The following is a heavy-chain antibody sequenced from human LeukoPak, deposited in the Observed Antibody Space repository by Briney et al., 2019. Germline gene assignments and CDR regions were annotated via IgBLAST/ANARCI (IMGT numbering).Heavy chain of an antibody. CDR3: ARGTNYGDYSSAFDI. D-gene: IGHD4-17*01. V-gene: IGHV4-4*07. CDR2: IYTSGST. J-gene: IGHJ3*02. Sequence: SETLSLTCTVSGGSISSYYWSWIRQPAGKGLEWIGRIYTSGSTNYNPSLKSRVTMSVDTSKNQFSLKLSSVTAADTAVYYCARGTNYGDYSSAFDIWGQGTMVTVSS. CDR1: GGSISSYY.